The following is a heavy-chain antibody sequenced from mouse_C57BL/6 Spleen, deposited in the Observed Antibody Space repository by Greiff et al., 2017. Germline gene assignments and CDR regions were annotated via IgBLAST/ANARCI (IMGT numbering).Heavy chain of an antibody. CDR3: AIDSSGPHYFDY. Sequence: QVQLQQPGAELVKPGASVKVSCTASGYTFTSYWLHWVQQRPGQGLEWIGRIHPSDSDTNYNQQFKGKATLTVDKSSSTAYMQLSSLTSEDSAVYYCAIDSSGPHYFDYWGQGTTLTGSS. V-gene: IGHV1-74*01. J-gene: IGHJ2*01. CDR2: IHPSDSDT. D-gene: IGHD3-2*02. CDR1: GYTFTSYW.